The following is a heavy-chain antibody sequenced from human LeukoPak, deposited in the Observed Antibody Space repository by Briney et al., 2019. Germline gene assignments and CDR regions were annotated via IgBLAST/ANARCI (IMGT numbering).Heavy chain of an antibody. Sequence: SETLSLTCAVYGGSFSGYYWSWIRQPPGKGLEWIREINHSGSTNYNPSLKSRVTISVDTSKNQFSLKLSSVTAADTAVYYCARGRGGFTMVRGVMGPFAFDIWGQGTMVTVSS. CDR1: GGSFSGYY. J-gene: IGHJ3*02. D-gene: IGHD3-10*01. CDR3: ARGRGGFTMVRGVMGPFAFDI. V-gene: IGHV4-34*01. CDR2: INHSGST.